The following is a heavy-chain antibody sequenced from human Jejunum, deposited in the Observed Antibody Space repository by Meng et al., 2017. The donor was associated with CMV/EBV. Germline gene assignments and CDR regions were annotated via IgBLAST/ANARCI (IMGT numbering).Heavy chain of an antibody. CDR1: GFNFKDYW. CDR2: IRYDGGER. CDR3: TRALDY. V-gene: IGHV3-7*04. J-gene: IGHJ4*02. Sequence: LKISCAASGFNFKDYWRDGVRQAPGRGLEWVANIRYDGGERYYVNSVEGRFFIYRDNARNTLYLQMNSLRGDDSAIYYCTRALDYWGQGTPVTVSS.